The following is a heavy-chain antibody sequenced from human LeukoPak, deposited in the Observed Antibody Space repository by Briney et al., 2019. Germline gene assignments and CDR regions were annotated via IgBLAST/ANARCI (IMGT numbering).Heavy chain of an antibody. CDR1: GFMFSSYN. Sequence: PGGSLRLSCAASGFMFSSYNMNWVRQAPGKGLEWLSYISSSSSRIYYADSVKGRFTISRDNAKNSLYLQMNSLRDEDTAVYYCALPLRDGDFYFDYWGQGALVTVSS. J-gene: IGHJ4*02. D-gene: IGHD4-17*01. V-gene: IGHV3-48*02. CDR2: ISSSSSRI. CDR3: ALPLRDGDFYFDY.